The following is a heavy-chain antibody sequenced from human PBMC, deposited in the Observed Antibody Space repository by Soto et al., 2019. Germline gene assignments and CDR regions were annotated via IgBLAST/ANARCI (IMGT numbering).Heavy chain of an antibody. J-gene: IGHJ6*02. D-gene: IGHD3-3*01. Sequence: ASVKVFCKASGYTFTGYYMHWVRQAPGQGLEWMGWINPNSGGTNYAQKFQGWVTMTRDTSISTAYMELSRLRSDDTAVYYCARGLRFLEWSNLKDYYYYGMDVWGQGTTVTVSS. CDR3: ARGLRFLEWSNLKDYYYYGMDV. CDR2: INPNSGGT. CDR1: GYTFTGYY. V-gene: IGHV1-2*04.